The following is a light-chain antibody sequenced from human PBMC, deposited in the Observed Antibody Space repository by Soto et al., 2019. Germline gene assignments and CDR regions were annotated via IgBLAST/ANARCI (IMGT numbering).Light chain of an antibody. Sequence: QSALTQPASVSGSPGQSVTISCTGTSSDIGAFNYVSWYRHHPGKAPKLMIYGVANRPSGVSNRFSGSKSGNTASLTISGLQAEDEASYYCSSYTVTTTLVVFGGGTKLTVL. J-gene: IGLJ2*01. CDR3: SSYTVTTTLVV. V-gene: IGLV2-14*01. CDR2: GVA. CDR1: SSDIGAFNY.